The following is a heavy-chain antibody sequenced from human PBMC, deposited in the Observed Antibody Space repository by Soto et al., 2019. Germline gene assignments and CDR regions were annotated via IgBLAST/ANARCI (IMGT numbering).Heavy chain of an antibody. CDR2: IYHSGST. CDR3: ARGYSSGYYRYWYFDL. Sequence: QLQLQESGSGLVKPSQTLSLTCAVSGGSISSGGYSWSWIRQPPGKGLEWIGYIYHSGSTYYNPSLKSRVTISVDRSKNQFSLKLSSVTAADTTVYYCARGYSSGYYRYWYFDLWGRGTLVTVSS. V-gene: IGHV4-30-2*01. D-gene: IGHD3-22*01. J-gene: IGHJ2*01. CDR1: GGSISSGGYS.